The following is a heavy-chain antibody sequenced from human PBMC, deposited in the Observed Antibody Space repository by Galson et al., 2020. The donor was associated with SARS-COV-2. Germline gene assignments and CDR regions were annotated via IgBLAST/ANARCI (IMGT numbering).Heavy chain of an antibody. CDR1: GFTFSSYS. J-gene: IGHJ4*02. CDR2: ISSSSSYI. CDR3: ATVLGYCSGGSCYGAGDY. V-gene: IGHV3-21*01. Sequence: GGSLRLSCAASGFTFSSYSMNWVRQAPGKGLEWVSSISSSSSYIYYADSVKGRFTISRDNAKNSLYLQMNSLRAEDTAVYYCATVLGYCSGGSCYGAGDYWGQGTLVTVSS. D-gene: IGHD2-15*01.